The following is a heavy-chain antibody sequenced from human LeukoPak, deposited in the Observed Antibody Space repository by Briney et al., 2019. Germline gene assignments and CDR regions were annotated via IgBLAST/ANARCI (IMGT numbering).Heavy chain of an antibody. CDR3: ARVYGSGSYFSPAFDI. CDR2: INWNGVSK. CDR1: GFNFDDYG. J-gene: IGHJ3*02. D-gene: IGHD3-10*01. V-gene: IGHV3-20*04. Sequence: GGSLRLSCAASGFNFDDYGMSWVRQAPGKGLEWVSNINWNGVSKGYGDSVKGRFTISRDNAKKFLYLEMNSLRAEDTAFYYCARVYGSGSYFSPAFDIWGQGTVVTVSS.